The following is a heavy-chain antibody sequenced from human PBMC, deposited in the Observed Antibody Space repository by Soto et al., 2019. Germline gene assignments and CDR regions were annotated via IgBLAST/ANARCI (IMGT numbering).Heavy chain of an antibody. CDR2: IYHSGST. D-gene: IGHD3-22*01. Sequence: PSETLSLTCAVSGGSISSSNWWSWVRQPPGKGLEWIGEIYHSGSTNYNPSLKSRVTISVDKSKNQFSLKLSSVTAADTAVYYSARGYYDSSGYYLDYWGQGTLVTVSS. V-gene: IGHV4-4*02. CDR1: GGSISSSNW. CDR3: ARGYYDSSGYYLDY. J-gene: IGHJ4*02.